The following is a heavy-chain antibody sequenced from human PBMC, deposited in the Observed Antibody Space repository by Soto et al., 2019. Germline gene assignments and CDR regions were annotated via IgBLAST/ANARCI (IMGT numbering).Heavy chain of an antibody. CDR2: IYYSGST. D-gene: IGHD6-13*01. Sequence: QLQLQESGPGLVKPSETLSLTCTVSGGSISSSSYYWGWIRQPPGKGLGWIGSIYYSGSTYYNPSLKSRVTISVDTSKNQFSLKLSSVTAADTAVYYCARRSRIAAAADYWGQGTLVTVSS. CDR3: ARRSRIAAAADY. J-gene: IGHJ4*02. V-gene: IGHV4-39*01. CDR1: GGSISSSSYY.